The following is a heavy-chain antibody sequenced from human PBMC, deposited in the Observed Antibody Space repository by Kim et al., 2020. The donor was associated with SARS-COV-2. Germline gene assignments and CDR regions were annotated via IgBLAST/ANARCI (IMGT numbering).Heavy chain of an antibody. V-gene: IGHV3-30*04. CDR2: ISYDGSNK. CDR3: ARPYSGSYFGSFDY. Sequence: GGSLRLSCAASGFTFSSYAMHWVRQAPGKGLEWVAVISYDGSNKYYADSVKGRFTISRDNSKNTRYLQMNSLRAEDTAVYYCARPYSGSYFGSFDYWGQGTLVTGSS. D-gene: IGHD1-26*01. CDR1: GFTFSSYA. J-gene: IGHJ4*02.